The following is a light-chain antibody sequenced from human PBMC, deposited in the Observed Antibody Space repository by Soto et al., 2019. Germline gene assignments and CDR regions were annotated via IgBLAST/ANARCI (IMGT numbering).Light chain of an antibody. V-gene: IGKV1-39*01. Sequence: DIVMTQSPSSLSASVGDRVTITCRASQSISSYLNWYQQKPGKAPKLLIYDASNLETGVPSRFSGSGSGTDFTFTISSLQPEDFATYYCQQSYSTPRTFGQGTKVDIK. CDR3: QQSYSTPRT. CDR1: QSISSY. J-gene: IGKJ1*01. CDR2: DAS.